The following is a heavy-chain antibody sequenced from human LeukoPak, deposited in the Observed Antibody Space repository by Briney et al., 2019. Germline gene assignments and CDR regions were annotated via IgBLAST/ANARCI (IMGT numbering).Heavy chain of an antibody. CDR3: ARVYYDFWSGYYSSRPLDY. J-gene: IGHJ4*02. V-gene: IGHV1-8*01. CDR1: GYTFTSYD. CDR2: MNPNSGNT. D-gene: IGHD3-3*01. Sequence: GASVKVSCKASGYTFTSYDINWVRQATGQGLEWMGWMNPNSGNTGYAQKLQGRVTMTTDTSTSTAYMELRSLRSDDTAVYYCARVYYDFWSGYYSSRPLDYWGQGTLITVSS.